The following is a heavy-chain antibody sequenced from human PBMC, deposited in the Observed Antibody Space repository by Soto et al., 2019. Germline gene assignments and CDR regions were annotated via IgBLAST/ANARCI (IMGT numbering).Heavy chain of an antibody. Sequence: QVQLVQSGAEVKKPEASVKVSCNASGYTFTGYYMHWVRQAPGQGLEWMGWINPNSGGTNYAQKFQDRVTMTRDTSISTAYMELSRLRSVDTAVYYCARDRYGRDYYYYYGMDVWGQGTTVAVSS. V-gene: IGHV1-2*02. CDR2: INPNSGGT. D-gene: IGHD4-17*01. J-gene: IGHJ6*02. CDR3: ARDRYGRDYYYYYGMDV. CDR1: GYTFTGYY.